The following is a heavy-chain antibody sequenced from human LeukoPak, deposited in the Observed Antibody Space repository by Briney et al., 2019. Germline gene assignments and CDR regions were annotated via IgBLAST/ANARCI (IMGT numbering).Heavy chain of an antibody. J-gene: IGHJ6*03. V-gene: IGHV4-4*02. D-gene: IGHD1-1*01. CDR1: GGSISSSNW. CDR2: INHSGST. Sequence: PSGTLSLTCAVSGGSISSSNWWSWVRQPPGKGLEWIGEINHSGSTNYNPSLKSRVTISVDTSKNQFSLKLTSVTAADTAVYNCARKSYKWNGSVYYYYMDVWDKGTTVTISS. CDR3: ARKSYKWNGSVYYYYMDV.